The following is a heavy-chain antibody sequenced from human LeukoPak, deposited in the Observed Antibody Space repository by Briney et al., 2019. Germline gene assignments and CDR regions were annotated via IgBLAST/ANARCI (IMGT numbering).Heavy chain of an antibody. CDR2: IGADNGNT. CDR3: ARCGATVTMFFDY. Sequence: ASVKVSCKASGYTFSIYGITWVRQAPGQGLEWMGFIGADNGNTNYAQKFQGRVTMTTDTSTSTAYMELRSLRADDTAVYYCARCGATVTMFFDYWGQGTLVTVSS. J-gene: IGHJ4*02. D-gene: IGHD4-17*01. CDR1: GYTFSIYG. V-gene: IGHV1-18*01.